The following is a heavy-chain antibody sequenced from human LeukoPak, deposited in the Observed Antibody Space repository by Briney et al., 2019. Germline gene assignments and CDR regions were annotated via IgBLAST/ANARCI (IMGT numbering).Heavy chain of an antibody. CDR3: ANRSDSRSYSAIDC. J-gene: IGHJ4*02. V-gene: IGHV3-23*01. CDR1: GFTFSSYA. D-gene: IGHD1-26*01. Sequence: PGGSLRLSCTASGFTFSSYAMSWVRQAPGKGLEWVSAISGSGGSTYYADSVKGRFTISRDNSKNTLYLQMNSLRAEDTALYYCANRSDSRSYSAIDCWGQGTLVTVSS. CDR2: ISGSGGST.